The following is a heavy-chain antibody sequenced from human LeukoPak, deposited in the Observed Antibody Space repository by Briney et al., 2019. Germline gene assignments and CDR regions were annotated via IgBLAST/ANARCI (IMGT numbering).Heavy chain of an antibody. V-gene: IGHV1-2*02. CDR1: GYTFTGYY. CDR2: INPNSGGT. D-gene: IGHD6-13*01. J-gene: IGHJ4*02. CDR3: ARDLGAAAGTGY. Sequence: ASVKVSCKASGYTFTGYYMHWVRQAPGQGLEWMGWINPNSGGTNYAQKFQGRVTMTRDTSISTAYMELSRLRSDDTAVYYCARDLGAAAGTGYWGQGTLVTVSS.